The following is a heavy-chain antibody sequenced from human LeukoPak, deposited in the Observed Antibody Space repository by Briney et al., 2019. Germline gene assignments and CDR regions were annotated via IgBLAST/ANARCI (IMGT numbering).Heavy chain of an antibody. CDR1: GGSISSGDYY. V-gene: IGHV4-30-4*01. CDR3: ARPYYYDSRIDP. D-gene: IGHD3-22*01. Sequence: SQTLSLTCTVSGGSISSGDYYWSWIRQPPGKGPEWIAYMYYSGSTYYNPSLKSRVTMSADTSKNQLSLKLSSVTAADTAVYYCARPYYYDSRIDPWGQGILVTVSS. CDR2: MYYSGST. J-gene: IGHJ5*02.